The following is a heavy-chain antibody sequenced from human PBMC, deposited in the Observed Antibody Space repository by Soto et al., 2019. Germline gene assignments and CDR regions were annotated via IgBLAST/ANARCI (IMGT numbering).Heavy chain of an antibody. J-gene: IGHJ6*02. V-gene: IGHV4-30-4*01. CDR3: ARDRWDTAMVNYYYGMDV. Sequence: SETLSLTCTVSGGSISSGDYYWSWIRQPPGKGLEWIGYIYYSGSTYYNPSLKSRVTISVDTSKNQFSLKLSSVTAADTAVYYCARDRWDTAMVNYYYGMDVWGQGTTVTVSS. CDR2: IYYSGST. CDR1: GGSISSGDYY. D-gene: IGHD5-18*01.